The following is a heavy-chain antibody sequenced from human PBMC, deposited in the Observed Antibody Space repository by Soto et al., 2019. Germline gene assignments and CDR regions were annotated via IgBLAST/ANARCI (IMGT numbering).Heavy chain of an antibody. D-gene: IGHD2-2*01. CDR3: AKGIDWISAAIDAFDI. CDR1: GFTFSSYA. J-gene: IGHJ3*02. Sequence: EVQLLESGGGLVQPGGSLRLSCAASGFTFSSYAMSWVRQAPGKGLEWVSAISGSGGSTYYADSVKGRFTISRDNSKNKPYLQMNSLSAEYTAVYYCAKGIDWISAAIDAFDICGQGKMVTVSS. V-gene: IGHV3-23*01. CDR2: ISGSGGST.